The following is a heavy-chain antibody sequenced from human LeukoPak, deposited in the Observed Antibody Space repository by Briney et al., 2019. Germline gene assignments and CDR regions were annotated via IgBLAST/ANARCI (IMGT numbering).Heavy chain of an antibody. CDR3: ARDSWGDIVVVPAADDAFDI. CDR1: GFTFSSYW. D-gene: IGHD2-2*01. Sequence: GGPLRLSCAASGFTFSSYWMSWVRQAPGKGLEWVANIKQDGSEKYYVDSVKGRFTISRDNAKNSLYLQMNSLRAEDTAVYYCARDSWGDIVVVPAADDAFDIWGQGTMVTVSS. J-gene: IGHJ3*02. V-gene: IGHV3-7*01. CDR2: IKQDGSEK.